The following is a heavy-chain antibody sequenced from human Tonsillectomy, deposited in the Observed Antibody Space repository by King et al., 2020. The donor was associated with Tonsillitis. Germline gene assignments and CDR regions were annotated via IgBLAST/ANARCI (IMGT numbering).Heavy chain of an antibody. CDR3: ARADDHRVSPNYRYSLDY. J-gene: IGHJ4*02. CDR1: GYTLSNHY. CDR2: INPSGGTT. V-gene: IGHV1-46*01. Sequence: VQLVQSGAEVKKPGASVKVSCKASGYTLSNHYIHWVRQAPGQGLEWMGIINPSGGTTKYAQRFQGRVTVTRDTSTSTVYMELSSLRSEDTAVYYCARADDHRVSPNYRYSLDYWGQGTPVTVSS. D-gene: IGHD3-16*02.